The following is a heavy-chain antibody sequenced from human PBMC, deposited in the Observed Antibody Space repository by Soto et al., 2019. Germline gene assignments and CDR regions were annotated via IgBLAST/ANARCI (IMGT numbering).Heavy chain of an antibody. CDR3: AKDVGKMATAGS. Sequence: GGSLRLSCAASGFTFDDYAMHWVRQAPGKGLEWVSGISWNSGSIGYADSVKGRFTISRDNAKNSLYLQMNSLRAEDTALYYCAKDVGKMATAGSWGQGTMVTVSS. D-gene: IGHD5-12*01. J-gene: IGHJ3*01. CDR2: ISWNSGSI. CDR1: GFTFDDYA. V-gene: IGHV3-9*01.